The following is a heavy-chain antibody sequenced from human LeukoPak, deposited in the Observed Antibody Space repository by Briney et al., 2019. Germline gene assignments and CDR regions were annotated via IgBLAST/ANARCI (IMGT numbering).Heavy chain of an antibody. V-gene: IGHV3-9*01. CDR3: AKDMAQLLYLDAFDI. CDR1: GFTFDDYA. Sequence: PGGSLRLSCAASGFTFDDYAMHWVRQAPGKGLEWVSGISWNSGSIGYADSVKGRFTISRDNAKNSLYLQVNSLRAEDTALYYCAKDMAQLLYLDAFDIWGQGTMVTVSS. D-gene: IGHD2-2*02. CDR2: ISWNSGSI. J-gene: IGHJ3*02.